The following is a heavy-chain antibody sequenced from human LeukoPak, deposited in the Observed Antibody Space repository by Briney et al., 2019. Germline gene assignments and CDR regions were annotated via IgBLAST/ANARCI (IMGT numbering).Heavy chain of an antibody. D-gene: IGHD2-2*01. V-gene: IGHV4-34*01. CDR3: ARDGCSSTSCYGGRPDIRALDY. J-gene: IGHJ4*02. CDR1: GGSFSGYY. Sequence: PSGTLSLTCAVYGGSFSGYYWSWVRQPPGKGLEWIGEINHSGSTNYNPSLKSRVTISVDTSKNQFSLKLSSVTAADTAVYYCARDGCSSTSCYGGRPDIRALDYWGQGTLVTVSS. CDR2: INHSGST.